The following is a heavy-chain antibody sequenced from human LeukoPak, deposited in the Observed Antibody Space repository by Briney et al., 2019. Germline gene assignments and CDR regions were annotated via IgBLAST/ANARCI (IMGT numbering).Heavy chain of an antibody. Sequence: GGSLRLSCAASGFTFSSYWMSWVRQAPGKGLEWVANIKQDGSEKYYVDSVKGRFTISRDTAKNSLYLQMNSLRAEDTAVYYCARVPPSSGWEYYFDYWGQGTLVTVSS. D-gene: IGHD6-19*01. V-gene: IGHV3-7*01. CDR1: GFTFSSYW. CDR3: ARVPPSSGWEYYFDY. J-gene: IGHJ4*02. CDR2: IKQDGSEK.